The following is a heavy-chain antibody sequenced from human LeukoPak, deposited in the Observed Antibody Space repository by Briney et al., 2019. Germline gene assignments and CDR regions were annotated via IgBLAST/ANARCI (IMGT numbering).Heavy chain of an antibody. CDR3: AKEYGDYGFGYYYYGMDV. J-gene: IGHJ6*02. CDR1: GFTFSSYG. CDR2: ISYDGSNK. D-gene: IGHD4-17*01. V-gene: IGHV3-30*18. Sequence: PGGSLRLSCAASGFTFSSYGMHWVRQAPGKGLEWVAVISYDGSNKYYADSVKGRFTISRDNSKNTLYLQMNSLRAEDTAVYYCAKEYGDYGFGYYYYGMDVWGQGTTVIVSS.